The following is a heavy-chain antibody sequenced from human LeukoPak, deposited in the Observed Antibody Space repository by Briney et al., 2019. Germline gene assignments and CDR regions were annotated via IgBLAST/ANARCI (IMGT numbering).Heavy chain of an antibody. J-gene: IGHJ4*02. CDR1: GYSISSGYY. Sequence: PSETLSLTCTVSGYSISSGYYWGWIRQPPGKGLEWIGRISSSGSTKYNPSLKSRVTISVDTSKSQFSLKLSSVTAADTAVYYCARDGYSGNDGLWGQGTLVTVSS. CDR2: ISSSGST. V-gene: IGHV4-38-2*02. D-gene: IGHD5-12*01. CDR3: ARDGYSGNDGL.